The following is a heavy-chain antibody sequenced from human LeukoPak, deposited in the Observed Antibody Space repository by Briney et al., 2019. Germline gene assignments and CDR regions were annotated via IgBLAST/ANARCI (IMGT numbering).Heavy chain of an antibody. J-gene: IGHJ6*02. CDR1: GFTFSSYA. CDR3: ANSVDGSGQGYYYYGMDV. CDR2: ISGSSGST. D-gene: IGHD3-10*01. Sequence: GGSLRLSCAASGFTFSSYAMSWVREAPGKGLEWVSAISGSSGSTYYADSVKGRFTISRDNSKNTLYLQMNSLRAEDTAVYYCANSVDGSGQGYYYYGMDVWGQGTTVTVSS. V-gene: IGHV3-23*01.